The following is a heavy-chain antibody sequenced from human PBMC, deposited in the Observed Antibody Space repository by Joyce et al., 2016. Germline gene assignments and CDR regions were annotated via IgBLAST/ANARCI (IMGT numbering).Heavy chain of an antibody. CDR2: IYTTGST. D-gene: IGHD1-26*01. CDR3: ARSTGGSYLFGMDV. V-gene: IGHV4-61*02. CDR1: GASATIGSFY. Sequence: QVQLQESGPGLVKPSQTLTLTCTVSGASATIGSFYWSWIRQPAGKGLEWIGRIYTTGSTNYKSSLKSRVTMALDTSKNQVSPKLNSVTAADTAVYYCARSTGGSYLFGMDVWGQGTTVTVSS. J-gene: IGHJ6*02.